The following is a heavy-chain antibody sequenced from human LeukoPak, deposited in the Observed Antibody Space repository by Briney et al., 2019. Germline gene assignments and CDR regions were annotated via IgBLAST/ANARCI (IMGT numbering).Heavy chain of an antibody. Sequence: ASVKVSCKASGYSFTYHYMHWLRQAPGQGLEWIGMINPSDGSTTYAQKFQGRVTMTRDMSTSTVYMELSSLRSEDTAVYYCARDMSSVLRFLEWSPRHSLDYWGQGTLVTVSS. CDR2: INPSDGST. J-gene: IGHJ4*02. V-gene: IGHV1-46*01. CDR3: ARDMSSVLRFLEWSPRHSLDY. CDR1: GYSFTYHY. D-gene: IGHD3-3*01.